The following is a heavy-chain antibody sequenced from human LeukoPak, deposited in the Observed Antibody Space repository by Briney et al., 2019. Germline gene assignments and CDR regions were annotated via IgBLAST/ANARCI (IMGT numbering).Heavy chain of an antibody. CDR3: ARTMYTSGWYVISDFDY. J-gene: IGHJ4*02. CDR1: GYTFTSYG. D-gene: IGHD6-19*01. CDR2: ISAYNGNT. Sequence: ASVKVSCKASGYTFTSYGISWVRQAPGQGLEWMGWISAYNGNTNYAQKLQGRVTMTTDTSTSTAYMELRSLRSDDTAVYYCARTMYTSGWYVISDFDYRGQGTLVTVSS. V-gene: IGHV1-18*01.